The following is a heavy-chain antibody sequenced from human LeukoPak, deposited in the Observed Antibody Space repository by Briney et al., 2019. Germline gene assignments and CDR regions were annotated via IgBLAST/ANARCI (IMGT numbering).Heavy chain of an antibody. V-gene: IGHV3-23*01. CDR2: ISGSGGST. CDR3: AKMDYEGMDV. CDR1: GFTFSSYA. J-gene: IGHJ6*02. Sequence: GGSLRLSCAASGFTFSSYAMGWVRQAPGRGLEWVSVISGSGGSTYYADSVKGRFTISRDNSKNTLYLQMNSLRAEDTAVYYCAKMDYEGMDVWGQGTTVTVSS.